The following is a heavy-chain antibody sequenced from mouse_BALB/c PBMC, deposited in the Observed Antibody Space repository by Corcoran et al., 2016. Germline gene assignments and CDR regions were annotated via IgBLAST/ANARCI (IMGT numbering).Heavy chain of an antibody. CDR1: GYTFTSYV. Sequence: EVQLQQSGPELVKPGASVKMSCKASGYTFTSYVMHWVKQKPGQGLEWIGYINPYNDGTKYNEKFKGKATLTSDKSSSTAYMELSSLTSEDSAVYYCARGYGNYVYAMDYWGQGTSVTVSS. J-gene: IGHJ4*01. D-gene: IGHD2-10*02. V-gene: IGHV1S136*01. CDR2: INPYNDGT. CDR3: ARGYGNYVYAMDY.